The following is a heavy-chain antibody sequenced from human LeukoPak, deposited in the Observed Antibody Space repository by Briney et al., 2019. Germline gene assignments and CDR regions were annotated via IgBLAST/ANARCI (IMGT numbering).Heavy chain of an antibody. CDR1: GGTFSSYA. CDR2: IIPIFGTA. V-gene: IGHV1-69*05. CDR3: ARESVAYCGGDCYAFGI. D-gene: IGHD2-21*02. J-gene: IGHJ3*02. Sequence: GSSAKVSCKASGGTFSSYAISWVRQAPGQGLEWMGGIIPIFGTANYAQKFQGRVTVTTDESTSTAYMELSSLRSEDTAVYYCARESVAYCGGDCYAFGIWGQGTMVTVSS.